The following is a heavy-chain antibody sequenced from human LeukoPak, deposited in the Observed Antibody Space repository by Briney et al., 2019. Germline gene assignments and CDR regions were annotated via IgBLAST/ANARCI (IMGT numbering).Heavy chain of an antibody. J-gene: IGHJ4*02. CDR2: IYSSGST. Sequence: SETLSLTCTVSGGSISNYYWSWIRQPPGKGLEWIGYIYSSGSTNYNPSLKSRVTISVDTSKIQFSLKLSSVTAADTAVYYCARIGTDYYDSLLGFDYWGQGTLVTVSS. CDR3: ARIGTDYYDSLLGFDY. CDR1: GGSISNYY. V-gene: IGHV4-59*01. D-gene: IGHD3-22*01.